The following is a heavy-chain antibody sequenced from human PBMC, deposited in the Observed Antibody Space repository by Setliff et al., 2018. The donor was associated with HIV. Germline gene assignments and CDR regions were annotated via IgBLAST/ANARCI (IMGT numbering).Heavy chain of an antibody. CDR1: GYTFTTFG. D-gene: IGHD2-15*01. CDR3: ARDPRDIVVVIAPEPEPYYYYGMDV. Sequence: GASVKVSCKASGYTFTTFGISWVRQAPGQGLEWMGWISGYNGRTHYAQKFKGRLTITADESTSTVYMELSSLRSEDTAVYYCARDPRDIVVVIAPEPEPYYYYGMDVWGEGTTVTVSS. V-gene: IGHV1-18*01. CDR2: ISGYNGRT. J-gene: IGHJ6*04.